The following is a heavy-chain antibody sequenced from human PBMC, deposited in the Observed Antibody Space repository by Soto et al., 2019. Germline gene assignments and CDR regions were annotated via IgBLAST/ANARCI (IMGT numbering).Heavy chain of an antibody. V-gene: IGHV4-31*03. J-gene: IGHJ4*02. CDR2: IYYSGST. Sequence: QVQLQESGPGLVKPSQTLSLTCTVSGGSISSGGYYWSWIRQHPGKGLEWIGYIYYSGSTYYNPSLKSRVTISVDTYKNHFSLKLSSVTVVDTAVYYCASYDYSNDGSFDYCGQGTLVTVSS. CDR3: ASYDYSNDGSFDY. D-gene: IGHD4-4*01. CDR1: GGSISSGGYY.